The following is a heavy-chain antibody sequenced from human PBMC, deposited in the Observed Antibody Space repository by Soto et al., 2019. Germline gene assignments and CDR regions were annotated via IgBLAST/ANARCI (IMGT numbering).Heavy chain of an antibody. CDR1: GGSVSSGSYY. J-gene: IGHJ4*02. D-gene: IGHD4-17*01. CDR2: IYYSGST. V-gene: IGHV4-61*01. CDR3: AATVIYDNYFDY. Sequence: SETLSLTCTVSGGSVSSGSYYWSWIRQPPGKGLEWIGYIYYSGSTNYNPSLKSRVTISVDTSKNQFSLKLSSVTAADTAVYYCAATVIYDNYFDYWGQGTLVTVSS.